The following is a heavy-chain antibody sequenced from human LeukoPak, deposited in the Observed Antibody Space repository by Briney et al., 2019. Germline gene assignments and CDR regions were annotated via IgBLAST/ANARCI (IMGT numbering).Heavy chain of an antibody. CDR1: GFKFSDYY. V-gene: IGHV3-11*05. CDR2: ISKTSSYT. J-gene: IGHJ4*02. Sequence: GGSLRLSCAASGFKFSDYYMNWIRQAPGKGLEWVSQISKTSSYTNYADSVKGRFTISRDNARNSLYLQMNSLRAEDTAVYYCTREQWLPDHWGQGTLVTVSS. D-gene: IGHD5-24*01. CDR3: TREQWLPDH.